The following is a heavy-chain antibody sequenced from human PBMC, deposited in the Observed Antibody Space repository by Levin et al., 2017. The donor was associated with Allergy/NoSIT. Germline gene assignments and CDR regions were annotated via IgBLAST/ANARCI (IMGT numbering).Heavy chain of an antibody. CDR2: ISAYNGNT. Sequence: ASVKVSCKASGYTFTSYGISWVRQAPGQGLEWMGWISAYNGNTNYAQKLQGRVTMTTDTSTSTAYMELRSLRSDDTAVYYCARDTRRGLAAAGTLEVIPFDYWGQGTLVTVSS. CDR3: ARDTRRGLAAAGTLEVIPFDY. D-gene: IGHD6-13*01. CDR1: GYTFTSYG. V-gene: IGHV1-18*01. J-gene: IGHJ4*02.